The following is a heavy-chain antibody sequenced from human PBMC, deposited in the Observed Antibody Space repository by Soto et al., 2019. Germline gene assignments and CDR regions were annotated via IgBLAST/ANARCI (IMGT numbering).Heavy chain of an antibody. Sequence: ASVKVSCKASGSTFTNNNITWVRQATGQGLEWMGWMNTKSGNTGHAQKFQGRVTLTRNTSIHTAYMELSSLRSEDTAVYYCAPVVTPMAIDYWGQGTLVTVSS. V-gene: IGHV1-8*01. CDR1: GSTFTNNN. J-gene: IGHJ4*02. CDR3: APVVTPMAIDY. CDR2: MNTKSGNT. D-gene: IGHD5-18*01.